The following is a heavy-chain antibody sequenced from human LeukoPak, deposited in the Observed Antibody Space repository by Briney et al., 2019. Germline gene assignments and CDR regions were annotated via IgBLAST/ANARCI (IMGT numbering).Heavy chain of an antibody. D-gene: IGHD4-17*01. V-gene: IGHV3-48*03. CDR2: ISSSGNTI. CDR1: GFTFSSYE. Sequence: PGGSLRLSCAASGFTFSSYEMNWVRQAPGKGLEWLSYISSSGNTIFYADSVRGRFTISRDNAKNSLYLQMNSLRAEDTAVYYCARDMTTVTPLDYWGQGTLVTVSS. CDR3: ARDMTTVTPLDY. J-gene: IGHJ4*02.